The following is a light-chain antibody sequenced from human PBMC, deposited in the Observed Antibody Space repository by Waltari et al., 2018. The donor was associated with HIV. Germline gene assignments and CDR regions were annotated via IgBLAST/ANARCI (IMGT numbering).Light chain of an antibody. CDR3: QQTYTIPPT. CDR1: QNVFYSSNNKNY. J-gene: IGKJ4*01. V-gene: IGKV4-1*01. Sequence: IVMTQSPESLAVSLGERATIKCQSSQNVFYSSNNKNYLSWYQQKPGQPPKLIIYWACSRQAGVPDRFSGSGSETDFTLTISSLQAEDVAVYFCQQTYTIPPTFGGGTKVEVK. CDR2: WAC.